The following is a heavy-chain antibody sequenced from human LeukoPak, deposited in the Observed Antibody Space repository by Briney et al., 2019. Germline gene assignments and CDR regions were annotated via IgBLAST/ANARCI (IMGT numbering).Heavy chain of an antibody. V-gene: IGHV1-18*01. CDR2: ISGYNGNT. Sequence: ASVRVSYKASGYTFSYFGINWVRQAPGQGLEWMGWISGYNGNTNYAQKSEGRLTLTTDTATSTVYMELRNLRSDDTAVYFCARDRTGGYPKPPYYWGQGTLVTVSS. CDR3: ARDRTGGYPKPPYY. D-gene: IGHD6-13*01. J-gene: IGHJ4*02. CDR1: GYTFSYFG.